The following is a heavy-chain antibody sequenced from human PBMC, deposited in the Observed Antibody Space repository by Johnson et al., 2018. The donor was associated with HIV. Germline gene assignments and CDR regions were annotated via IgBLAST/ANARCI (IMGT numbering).Heavy chain of an antibody. D-gene: IGHD4-23*01. J-gene: IGHJ3*02. CDR1: GFTFSSYG. CDR2: IWHDGSNK. V-gene: IGHV3-30*19. Sequence: QVQLVESGGGVVQPGTSLRLSCAASGFTFSSYGIHWVRQAPGKGLEWVAFIWHDGSNKYYADSVKGRFTISRDNSKNTLYLQMNSLRGEDTAVYYCARDPGNGGRPFDAFDIWGQGTMVTVSS. CDR3: ARDPGNGGRPFDAFDI.